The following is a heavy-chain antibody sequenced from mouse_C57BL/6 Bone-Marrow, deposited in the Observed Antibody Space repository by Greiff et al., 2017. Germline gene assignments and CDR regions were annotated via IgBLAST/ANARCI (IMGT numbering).Heavy chain of an antibody. CDR1: GYAFTNYL. CDR2: INPGSGGT. J-gene: IGHJ3*01. D-gene: IGHD4-1*01. Sequence: VQLQQSGAELVRPGTSVKVSCKASGYAFTNYLIEWVKQRPGQGLEWIGVINPGSGGTNYNEKFKGKATLTADKSSSTAYLQLSSLTSEDSAVYFYAKGELNRFAYWGQGTLVTVSA. CDR3: AKGELNRFAY. V-gene: IGHV1-54*01.